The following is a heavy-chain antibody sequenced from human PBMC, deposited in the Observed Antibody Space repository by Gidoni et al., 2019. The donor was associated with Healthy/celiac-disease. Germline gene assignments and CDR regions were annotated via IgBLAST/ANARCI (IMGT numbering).Heavy chain of an antibody. Sequence: EVQLVESGGGLVQPGRSLRLSCAASGFTFDDYAMHWVRQAPGKGLEWVSGISWNSGSIGYADSVKGRFTISRDNAKNSLYLQMNSLRAEDTALYYCAKDTRLIAARSGVFDYWGQGTLVTVSS. D-gene: IGHD6-6*01. CDR3: AKDTRLIAARSGVFDY. J-gene: IGHJ4*02. CDR2: ISWNSGSI. V-gene: IGHV3-9*01. CDR1: GFTFDDYA.